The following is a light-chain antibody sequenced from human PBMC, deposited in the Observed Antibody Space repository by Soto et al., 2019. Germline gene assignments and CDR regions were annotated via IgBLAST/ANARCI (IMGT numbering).Light chain of an antibody. J-gene: IGKJ1*01. CDR2: AAS. V-gene: IGKV1-39*01. Sequence: DIQMTQSPSSLSASVGDRVTITCRASQRLSTSLSWYQQKQGKDPNLLIYAASNLQSEVRSRFSGSGSGTDFNITITVLEPEDFGILYCPQGYINPASFGQVTKVEDK. CDR1: QRLSTS. CDR3: PQGYINPAS.